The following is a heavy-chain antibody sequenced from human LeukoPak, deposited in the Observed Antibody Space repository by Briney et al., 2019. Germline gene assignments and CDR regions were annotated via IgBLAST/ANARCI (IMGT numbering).Heavy chain of an antibody. J-gene: IGHJ4*02. CDR1: GYTFTSFG. Sequence: ASVKVSCKASGYTFTSFGISWVRQAPGQGLEWMGWISTYNGNTNYAQKLQGRVTMTTDTSTSRVYMDLRSLRSDDTAVYYCARDRAGNAWYTTFDYWGQGTLVTVSS. CDR2: ISTYNGNT. CDR3: ARDRAGNAWYTTFDY. V-gene: IGHV1-18*01. D-gene: IGHD6-19*01.